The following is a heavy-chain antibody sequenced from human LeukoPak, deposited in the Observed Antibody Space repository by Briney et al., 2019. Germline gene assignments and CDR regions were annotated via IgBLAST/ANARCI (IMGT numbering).Heavy chain of an antibody. D-gene: IGHD3-3*02. CDR2: ISAYNGNT. CDR1: GYTFTSYG. J-gene: IGHJ4*02. Sequence: ASVTVSCKASGYTFTSYGISWVRQAPGQGLEWMGWISAYNGNTNYAQKLQGRVTMTTDTSTSTAYMELRSLRSDDTAVYYCARDSGHFWCGYYLMNFDYWGQGTLVTVSS. CDR3: ARDSGHFWCGYYLMNFDY. V-gene: IGHV1-18*01.